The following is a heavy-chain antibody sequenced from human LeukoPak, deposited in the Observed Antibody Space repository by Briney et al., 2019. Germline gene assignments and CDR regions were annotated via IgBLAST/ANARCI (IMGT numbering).Heavy chain of an antibody. V-gene: IGHV3-7*01. J-gene: IGHJ4*02. Sequence: GGSLRLSCAASGFTFSTYWMSWVRQAPGKGLEWVANIHQDGNEKYYVDSVKGRFTISRDNAKNSLYLQMNSLRAEDTAVYYCARVVDSGSYYNDYWGQGTLVTVSS. CDR2: IHQDGNEK. CDR1: GFTFSTYW. CDR3: ARVVDSGSYYNDY. D-gene: IGHD3-10*01.